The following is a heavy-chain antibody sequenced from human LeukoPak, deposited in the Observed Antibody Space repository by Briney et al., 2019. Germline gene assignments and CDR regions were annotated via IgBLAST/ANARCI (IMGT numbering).Heavy chain of an antibody. J-gene: IGHJ6*03. Sequence: SVKVSCKASVGTFSSYAISWVRQAPGHGHEWMGGIIPIFGTANYARKFQGRVTITTDESTSTAYMELSSLRSEDTAVYYCAIGPPRIAAAGDYYYYMDVWGKGTTVTVSS. CDR3: AIGPPRIAAAGDYYYYMDV. CDR1: VGTFSSYA. V-gene: IGHV1-69*05. CDR2: IIPIFGTA. D-gene: IGHD6-13*01.